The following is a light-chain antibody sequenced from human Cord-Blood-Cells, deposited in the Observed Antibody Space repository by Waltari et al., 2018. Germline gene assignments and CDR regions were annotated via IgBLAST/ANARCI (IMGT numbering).Light chain of an antibody. V-gene: IGKV4-1*01. CDR2: WAS. J-gene: IGKJ1*01. Sequence: DIVMTQSPDSLAVFLGERATINCKSSQSVLYSSNNKNYLAWYQQKPGQPPKLLIYWASTRESGVPDRFSGSGSGTDFTLTISSLQAEDVAVYSCQQYYSTRTFGQGTKVEIK. CDR3: QQYYSTRT. CDR1: QSVLYSSNNKNY.